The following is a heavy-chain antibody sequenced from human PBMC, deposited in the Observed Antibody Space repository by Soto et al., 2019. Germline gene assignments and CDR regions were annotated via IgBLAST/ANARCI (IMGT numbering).Heavy chain of an antibody. J-gene: IGHJ5*02. CDR1: GYTFTSYA. CDR3: ARGTTVTTWDWFDP. Sequence: QVQLVQSGAEVKKPGASVKVSCKASGYTFTSYAMHWVRQAPGQRLEWMGWINAGNGNTKYSQKFQGRVTITRDTSASTAYMELSSLRSEDTAVYYCARGTTVTTWDWFDPWGQGTLVTVSS. V-gene: IGHV1-3*01. CDR2: INAGNGNT. D-gene: IGHD4-17*01.